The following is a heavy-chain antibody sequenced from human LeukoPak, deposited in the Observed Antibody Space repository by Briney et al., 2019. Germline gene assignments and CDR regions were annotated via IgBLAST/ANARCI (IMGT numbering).Heavy chain of an antibody. Sequence: SETLSLTCTVSGGSISSGGYYWSWIRQQPGKGLEWIGYIYYSGSTYYNPSLKSRVTISVDTSKNQFSLKLSSVTAADAAVYYCARADHGDYPNYWGLGTLVTVSS. CDR2: IYYSGST. J-gene: IGHJ4*02. CDR1: GGSISSGGYY. V-gene: IGHV4-31*03. D-gene: IGHD4-17*01. CDR3: ARADHGDYPNY.